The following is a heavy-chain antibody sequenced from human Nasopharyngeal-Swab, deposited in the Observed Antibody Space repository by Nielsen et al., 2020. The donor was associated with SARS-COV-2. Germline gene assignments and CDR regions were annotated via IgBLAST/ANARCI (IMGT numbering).Heavy chain of an antibody. CDR1: GFTFSSYS. Sequence: GGSLRLSCAASGFTFSSYSMNWVRQAPGKGLEWVSSISSSSSYTYYADSVKGRFTISRDNAKNSLYLQMNSLRAEDTAVYYCARRAVAGEYFQHWGQGTLVTVSS. CDR2: ISSSSSYT. V-gene: IGHV3-21*01. J-gene: IGHJ1*01. CDR3: ARRAVAGEYFQH. D-gene: IGHD6-19*01.